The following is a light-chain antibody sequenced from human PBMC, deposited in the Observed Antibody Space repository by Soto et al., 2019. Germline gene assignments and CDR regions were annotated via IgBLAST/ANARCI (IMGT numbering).Light chain of an antibody. CDR1: SSDVGAYDF. CDR2: DVS. Sequence: QSALTQPRSVSGSPGQSVTISCTGTSSDVGAYDFVSWYQQHPGKGPKLIIFDVSERPSGVPDRFSGSKSGNTASLTISGLQAEDEADYYCCSYGGSSPYVFGTGTKLTVL. J-gene: IGLJ1*01. CDR3: CSYGGSSPYV. V-gene: IGLV2-11*01.